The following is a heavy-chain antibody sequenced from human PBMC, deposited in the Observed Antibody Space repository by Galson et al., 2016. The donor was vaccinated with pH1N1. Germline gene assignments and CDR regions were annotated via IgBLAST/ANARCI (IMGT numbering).Heavy chain of an antibody. CDR1: GFSFSSSG. J-gene: IGHJ4*02. CDR2: IWYDGTKQ. Sequence: LRLSCAASGFSFSSSGMHWVRPAPGKGLEWLALIWYDGTKQNYGDSVKGRVTISRDNTKNTLYLKLNSRRDEDTAVYFCARGYDFSNGYFHYFDNWGQGTLVTVSS. CDR3: ARGYDFSNGYFHYFDN. D-gene: IGHD3-3*01. V-gene: IGHV3-33*01.